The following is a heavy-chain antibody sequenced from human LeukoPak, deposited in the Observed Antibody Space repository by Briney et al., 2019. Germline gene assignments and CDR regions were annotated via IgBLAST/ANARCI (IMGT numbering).Heavy chain of an antibody. CDR1: GYTFDIYD. CDR2: IATYNGKT. Sequence: ASVKVSCKASGYTFDIYDIAWVRQAPGQGLEWMGWIATYNGKTDYAQNLQGRVTMTTDLSTGTAYMGLRSLRSDDTAVYYCARVYNSYYYYMDVWGKGTPVTVSS. D-gene: IGHD1-14*01. CDR3: ARVYNSYYYYMDV. J-gene: IGHJ6*03. V-gene: IGHV1-18*01.